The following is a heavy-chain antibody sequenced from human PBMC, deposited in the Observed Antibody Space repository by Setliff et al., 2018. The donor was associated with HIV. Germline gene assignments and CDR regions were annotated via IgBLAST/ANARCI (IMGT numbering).Heavy chain of an antibody. V-gene: IGHV4-28*01. Sequence: SETLSLTCTVSGGSISTSNWWGWIRQTPGKGLEWIGYIYYSGSTYYNPSLKSRVTISVDTSKNQFSLKLSSVTAADTAVYYCARRGRIAVAGGFDYWGQGTLVTVSS. CDR2: IYYSGST. J-gene: IGHJ4*02. CDR1: GGSISTSNW. D-gene: IGHD6-19*01. CDR3: ARRGRIAVAGGFDY.